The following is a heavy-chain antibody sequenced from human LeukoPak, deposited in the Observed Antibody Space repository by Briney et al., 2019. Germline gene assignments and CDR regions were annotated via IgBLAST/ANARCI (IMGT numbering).Heavy chain of an antibody. D-gene: IGHD5-24*01. CDR2: TNPADSDT. V-gene: IGHV5-51*01. CDR1: GYSFSSYW. Sequence: GESLKISCKASGYSFSSYWIAWVRKIHGKGLEWMGITNPADSDTRYSLSIQDPATISADRSISTAYLQWSSLKASDTAIYYCARGEGGYNYAFWGQGTLVSVSS. J-gene: IGHJ4*02. CDR3: ARGEGGYNYAF.